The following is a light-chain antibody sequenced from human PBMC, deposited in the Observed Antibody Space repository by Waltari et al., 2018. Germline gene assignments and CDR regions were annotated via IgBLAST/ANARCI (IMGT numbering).Light chain of an antibody. V-gene: IGKV3-11*01. CDR2: HTS. Sequence: EIVLTQSPATLSLSQVERATLSCRASQSVNWYLAWYQQRPGQAPRLLIFHTSNRATGIPARFSGSGSETDFTLTISSLEPDDSAVYYCQQRRNWPLTFGGGTKVEIK. CDR3: QQRRNWPLT. J-gene: IGKJ4*01. CDR1: QSVNWY.